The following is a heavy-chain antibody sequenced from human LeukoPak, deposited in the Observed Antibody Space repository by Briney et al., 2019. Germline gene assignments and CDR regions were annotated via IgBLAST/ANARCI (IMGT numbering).Heavy chain of an antibody. CDR2: ISSSGSTI. CDR3: ARDLSLADPGGFDY. V-gene: IGHV3-48*03. CDR1: GFTFSSYE. Sequence: GGSLRLSCAASGFTFSSYEMNWVRQAPGKGLEWVSYISSSGSTIYYADSVKGRFTFSRDNSENSVYLQMDSLRADDTARYFCARDLSLADPGGFDYWGQGALVTVSS. D-gene: IGHD6-6*01. J-gene: IGHJ4*02.